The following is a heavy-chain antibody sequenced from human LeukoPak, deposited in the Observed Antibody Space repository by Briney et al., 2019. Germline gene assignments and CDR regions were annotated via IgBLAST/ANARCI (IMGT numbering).Heavy chain of an antibody. J-gene: IGHJ4*02. Sequence: GGSLRLSCAASGFTFSSYAMHWVRQAPGKGLEWVSGIRHSGVDSSYADSVKGRFTISRDNSKNMLYLQMNSPRDDDTGVYYCARDRRATPMYFFDFWGQGTPVTVSS. CDR2: IRHSGVDS. D-gene: IGHD2-15*01. CDR3: ARDRRATPMYFFDF. CDR1: GFTFSSYA. V-gene: IGHV3-23*01.